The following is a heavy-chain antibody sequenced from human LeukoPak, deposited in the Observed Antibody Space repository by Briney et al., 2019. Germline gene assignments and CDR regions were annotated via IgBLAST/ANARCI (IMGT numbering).Heavy chain of an antibody. J-gene: IGHJ4*02. D-gene: IGHD2-2*01. Sequence: GGSLRLSCAASGFTFSSYAMSWVRQAPGKGLEWVSVITGSGDSTYYADSVKGRFTTSRDNSKNTLCLQMNSLRAEDTAVYYCAKDPNQLPRPGHFDCWGQGTLVTVSS. CDR1: GFTFSSYA. CDR2: ITGSGDST. V-gene: IGHV3-23*01. CDR3: AKDPNQLPRPGHFDC.